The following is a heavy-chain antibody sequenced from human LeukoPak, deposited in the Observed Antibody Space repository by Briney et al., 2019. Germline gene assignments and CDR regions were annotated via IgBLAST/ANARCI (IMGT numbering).Heavy chain of an antibody. Sequence: SETLSLTCAVYGGSFSGYYWSWIRQPPGKGLEWIGEINHSGSTNYNPSLKSRVTISVDTSKNQFSLKLSSVTAADTAVYYCARDSGSYYDSWFDPWGQGTLVTVSS. CDR2: INHSGST. CDR3: ARDSGSYYDSWFDP. D-gene: IGHD1-26*01. V-gene: IGHV4-34*01. CDR1: GGSFSGYY. J-gene: IGHJ5*02.